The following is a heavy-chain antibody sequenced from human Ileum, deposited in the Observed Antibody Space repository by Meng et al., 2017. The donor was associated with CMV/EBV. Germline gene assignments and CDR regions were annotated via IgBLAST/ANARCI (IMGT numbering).Heavy chain of an antibody. V-gene: IGHV3-21*01. CDR2: ISSSGSYI. D-gene: IGHD1-1*01. CDR3: ARMRSSSAGTGNYYFDY. J-gene: IGHJ4*02. Sequence: FTLSGYSVSWVRQAPGKGLEWVSSISSSGSYIYYVDSVKGRFTISRDSAKNSVYLQMNSLRAEDTAVYFCARMRSSSAGTGNYYFDYWGQGTLVTVSS. CDR1: FTLSGYS.